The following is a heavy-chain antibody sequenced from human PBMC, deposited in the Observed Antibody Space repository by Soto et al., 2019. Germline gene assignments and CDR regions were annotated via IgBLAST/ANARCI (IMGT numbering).Heavy chain of an antibody. CDR3: TRGGALDI. V-gene: IGHV3-53*04. CDR1: GFTVSTNY. CDR2: IQNSGNT. J-gene: IGHJ3*02. Sequence: EVQLVESGGGLVQPGGSLRLSCTASGFTVSTNYMHWVRQAPGKGLEWVSVIQNSGNTYYADSVKGRFTISRHNSNNMVFLQMNSLRPEDTDVYYCTRGGALDIWGQGTVVTVSS. D-gene: IGHD3-10*01.